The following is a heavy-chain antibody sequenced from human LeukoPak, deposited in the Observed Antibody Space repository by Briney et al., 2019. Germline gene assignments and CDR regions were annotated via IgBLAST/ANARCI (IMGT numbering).Heavy chain of an antibody. CDR2: IWSDGSNK. D-gene: IGHD3-22*01. V-gene: IGHV3-33*06. CDR1: GFTFSNCG. CDR3: GKDDGYYRPDF. Sequence: PGRSLTLSCAASGFTFSNCGMHWVRQAPGKGLEWVAAIWSDGSNKYYAGSVKGRFTISRDTSKSTLYLQMNSLRAEDTAVYYCGKDDGYYRPDFWGQGTLVTVSS. J-gene: IGHJ4*02.